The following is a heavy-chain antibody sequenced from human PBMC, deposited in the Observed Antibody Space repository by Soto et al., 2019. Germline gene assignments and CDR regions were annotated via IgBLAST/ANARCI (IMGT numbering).Heavy chain of an antibody. J-gene: IGHJ4*02. CDR1: GCAVVVFE. V-gene: IGHV3-48*03. CDR3: ARGYDILTGPIDY. CDR2: IRSRGSTK. D-gene: IGHD3-9*01. Sequence: PGLSLRHPRAASGCAVVVFERHWVRQSPGKGLEWIAYIRSRGSTKFHADSVRGRFTISRDNANNSLYLQMNSLRAEDTAVYYCARGYDILTGPIDYWGQGSLVTVSS.